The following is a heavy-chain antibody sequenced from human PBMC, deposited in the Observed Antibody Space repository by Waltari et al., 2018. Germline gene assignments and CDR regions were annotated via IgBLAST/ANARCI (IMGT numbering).Heavy chain of an antibody. D-gene: IGHD6-13*01. CDR1: EFDFGSSE. J-gene: IGHJ4*02. V-gene: IGHV3-48*03. CDR3: ARDRAGFEY. CDR2: ISSSGSTI. Sequence: VQLVESGGGLVQPGGSRRLSCAAHEFDFGSSEMNWVRQAPGKGLEWVSQISSSGSTIDYADSVKGRFTISRDNARNSLFLQMNSLRVEDTAVYYCARDRAGFEYWGRGTLVTVSS.